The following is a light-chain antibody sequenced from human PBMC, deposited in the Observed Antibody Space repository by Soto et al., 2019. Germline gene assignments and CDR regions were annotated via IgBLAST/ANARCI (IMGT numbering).Light chain of an antibody. J-gene: IGKJ2*02. V-gene: IGKV3-20*01. Sequence: IVLTQSPGTLSLSPGERATLSCRASQSVSSNYLAWYQQKPGQGPRLLIFGASSRLTGIPDRFSGSGSGTDFTLTISILEPEDVGVYYCQQYGSSPRTVGQGTKVEIK. CDR1: QSVSSNY. CDR2: GAS. CDR3: QQYGSSPRT.